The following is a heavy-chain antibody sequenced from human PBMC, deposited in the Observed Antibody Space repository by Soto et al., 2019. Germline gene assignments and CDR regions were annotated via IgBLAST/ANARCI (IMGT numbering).Heavy chain of an antibody. CDR2: INHSGST. Sequence: QVQLQQWGAGLLKPSETLSLTCAVYGGSFSGYYWSWIRQPPGKGLEWIGEINHSGSTNYNPSLKSRVTISVDTSKTQFSLKLSSVTAADTTVYYCARVHVPAATKRDYYYYYYMDVWGKGTTVTVSS. J-gene: IGHJ6*03. CDR3: ARVHVPAATKRDYYYYYYMDV. CDR1: GGSFSGYY. D-gene: IGHD2-2*01. V-gene: IGHV4-34*01.